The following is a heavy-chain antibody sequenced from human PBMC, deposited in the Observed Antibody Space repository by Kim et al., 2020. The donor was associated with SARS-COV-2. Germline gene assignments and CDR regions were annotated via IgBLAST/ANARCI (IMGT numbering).Heavy chain of an antibody. V-gene: IGHV3-30*18. D-gene: IGHD5-12*01. J-gene: IGHJ4*02. CDR2: ISYDGSNK. CDR3: AKDGGMATIVLDY. CDR1: GFTFSSYG. Sequence: GGSLRLSCAASGFTFSSYGMHWVRQAPGKGLEWVAVISYDGSNKYYADSVKGRFTISRDNSKNTLYLQMNSLRAEDTAVYYCAKDGGMATIVLDYWGQGTLVTVSS.